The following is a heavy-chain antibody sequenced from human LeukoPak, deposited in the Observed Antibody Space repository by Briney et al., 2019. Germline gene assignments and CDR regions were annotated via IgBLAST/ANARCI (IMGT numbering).Heavy chain of an antibody. D-gene: IGHD4-17*01. Sequence: SETLSLTCTVSGGSISSYYWSWIRQPPGKGLEWIGYIYTSGSTNYNPSLKSRVTISVDTSKNRFSLKLSSVTAADTAVYYCARNPGRLYGDYYYYYMDVWGKGTTVTVSS. CDR1: GGSISSYY. V-gene: IGHV4-4*09. J-gene: IGHJ6*03. CDR3: ARNPGRLYGDYYYYYMDV. CDR2: IYTSGST.